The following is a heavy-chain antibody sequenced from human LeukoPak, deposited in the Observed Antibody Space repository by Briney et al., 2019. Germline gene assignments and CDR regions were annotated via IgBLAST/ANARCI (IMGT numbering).Heavy chain of an antibody. CDR1: GSSFPSYW. J-gene: IGHJ5*02. Sequence: GASLEISWKASGSSFPSYWITWVRQVPGKGLEWMGRIAPSDSYTNYNPSFEGHVTMSVEKTITTVCLQWSSLTDADNAMYYCVRRPPGVYDTTQNWFDPWGQGTLVTVPS. V-gene: IGHV5-10-1*01. CDR2: IAPSDSYT. D-gene: IGHD3-22*01. CDR3: VRRPPGVYDTTQNWFDP.